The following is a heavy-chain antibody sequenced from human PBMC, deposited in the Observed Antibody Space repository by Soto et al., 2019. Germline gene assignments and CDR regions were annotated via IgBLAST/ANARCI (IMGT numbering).Heavy chain of an antibody. Sequence: GASVKVSCKASGGTFSSYRINWVRQAPGQGLEWVGGIVPIYRTADYAQKFQGRVTITADESARTSYMELRSLKSQDTAVYYCAKVITPPPHLAPRVAKTGTTSGAFGYWGQGTLVTVSS. CDR3: AKVITPPPHLAPRVAKTGTTSGAFGY. CDR1: GGTFSSYR. V-gene: IGHV1-69*13. D-gene: IGHD1-7*01. J-gene: IGHJ4*02. CDR2: IVPIYRTA.